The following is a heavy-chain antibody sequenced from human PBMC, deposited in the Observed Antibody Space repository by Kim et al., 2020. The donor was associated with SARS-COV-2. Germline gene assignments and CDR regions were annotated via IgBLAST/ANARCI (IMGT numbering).Heavy chain of an antibody. J-gene: IGHJ4*02. D-gene: IGHD2-2*01. V-gene: IGHV3-30*01. CDR3: ARDWVVVVPAASGGFDY. Sequence: VKGRFTISRDNSKNTLYLQMNSLRAEDTAVYYCARDWVVVVPAASGGFDYWGQGTLVTVSS.